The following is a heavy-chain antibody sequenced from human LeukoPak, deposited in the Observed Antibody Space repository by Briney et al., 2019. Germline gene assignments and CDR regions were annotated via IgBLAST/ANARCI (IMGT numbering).Heavy chain of an antibody. CDR3: ARLQPYYYDSSGYPGNDAFDI. CDR1: GGSISSSSYY. D-gene: IGHD3-22*01. CDR2: IYYSGST. J-gene: IGHJ3*02. V-gene: IGHV4-39*01. Sequence: SETLSLTCTVYGGSISSSSYYWGWIRQPPGKGLEWIGSIYYSGSTYYNPSLKSRVTISVDTSKNQFSLKLSSVTAADTPVYYCARLQPYYYDSSGYPGNDAFDIWGQGTMVTVSS.